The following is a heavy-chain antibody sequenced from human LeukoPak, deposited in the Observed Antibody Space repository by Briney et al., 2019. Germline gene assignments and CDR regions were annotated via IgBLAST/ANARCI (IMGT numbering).Heavy chain of an antibody. V-gene: IGHV1-69*04. J-gene: IGHJ4*02. CDR3: ARGSLPYGGNANPLDY. D-gene: IGHD4-23*01. CDR2: IIPILGIA. CDR1: GGTFSSYA. Sequence: SVKVSCKASGGTFSSYAISWVRQAPGQGLEWMGRIIPILGIANYAQKFQGRVTITADKSTSTAYVELSSLRSEDTAVYYCARGSLPYGGNANPLDYWGQGTLVTVS.